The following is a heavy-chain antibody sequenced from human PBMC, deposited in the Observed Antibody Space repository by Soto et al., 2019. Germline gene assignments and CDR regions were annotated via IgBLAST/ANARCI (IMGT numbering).Heavy chain of an antibody. Sequence: GGSLRLSCAASGFTFSGDWMHWVRQAAGKGLVWVSRINMDGTRTNYADSVKGRFTIPRDNAKNTLYLQMDSLRVDDTAVYFCARGPRGLYHHDYWGQGALVTVSS. V-gene: IGHV3-74*01. CDR2: INMDGTRT. D-gene: IGHD2-2*01. CDR3: ARGPRGLYHHDY. CDR1: GFTFSGDW. J-gene: IGHJ4*02.